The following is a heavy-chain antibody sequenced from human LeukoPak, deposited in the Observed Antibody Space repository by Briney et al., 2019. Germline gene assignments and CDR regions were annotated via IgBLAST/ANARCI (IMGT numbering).Heavy chain of an antibody. D-gene: IGHD4-17*01. CDR3: AREDPQTTVPEGMDI. CDR1: GGSISTYY. CDR2: IYYTGTT. Sequence: SETLSLTCSVSGGSISTYYWSWIRQLPGKGLEWIGYIYYTGTTNYNPSLRSRVTISVDTSRNQFSLRLSSVTAADTAVYYCAREDPQTTVPEGMDIWGHGTTVIVSS. J-gene: IGHJ6*02. V-gene: IGHV4-59*01.